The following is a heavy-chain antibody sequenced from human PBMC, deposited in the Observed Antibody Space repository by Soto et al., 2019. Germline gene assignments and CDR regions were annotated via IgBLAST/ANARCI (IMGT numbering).Heavy chain of an antibody. CDR3: AKARSGWFDAFDI. CDR2: ISGSGGST. CDR1: GFIFSSYA. V-gene: IGHV3-23*01. Sequence: PGGSLRLSCAASGFIFSSYAMSWVRQAPGKGLEWVSAISGSGGSTYYADSVKGRFTISRDNSKNTLYLQMNSLRAEDTAVYYCAKARSGWFDAFDIWGQGTMVTVSS. J-gene: IGHJ3*02. D-gene: IGHD6-19*01.